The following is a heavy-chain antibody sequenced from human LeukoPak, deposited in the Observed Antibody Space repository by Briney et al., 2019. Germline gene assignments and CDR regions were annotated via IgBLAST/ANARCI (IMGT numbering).Heavy chain of an antibody. V-gene: IGHV1-2*02. J-gene: IGHJ6*02. Sequence: GASVKVSCKASGYTFTGYYMHWVRQAPGQGLERMGWINPNSGGTNYAQKFQGRVTMTRDTSISTAYMELSRLRSDDTAVYYCARDDLGIAAAGIYYYYGMDVWGQGTTVTVSS. D-gene: IGHD6-13*01. CDR1: GYTFTGYY. CDR2: INPNSGGT. CDR3: ARDDLGIAAAGIYYYYGMDV.